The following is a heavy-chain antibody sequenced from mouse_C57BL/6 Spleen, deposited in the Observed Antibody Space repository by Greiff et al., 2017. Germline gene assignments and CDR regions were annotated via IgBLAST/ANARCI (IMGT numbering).Heavy chain of an antibody. V-gene: IGHV5-6*01. D-gene: IGHD1-1*01. J-gene: IGHJ4*01. CDR3: ARTTVVDYYAMDY. Sequence: EVKVVESGGDLVKPGGSLKLSCAASGFTFSSYGMSWVRQTPDKRLEWVATISSGGSYPYYPDSVKGRFTISRDNAKNTLYLQMSSLKSEDTAMYYCARTTVVDYYAMDYWGQGTSVTVSS. CDR2: ISSGGSYP. CDR1: GFTFSSYG.